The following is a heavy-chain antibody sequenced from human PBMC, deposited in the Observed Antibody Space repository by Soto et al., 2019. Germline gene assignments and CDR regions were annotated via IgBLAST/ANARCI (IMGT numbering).Heavy chain of an antibody. Sequence: PGGSLRLSCAASGFTFSSYSMNWVRQAPGKGLEWVSSISSSSSYIYYADSVKGRFTISRDNAKNSLYLQMNSLRAEDTAVYYCARAYCISTSCYHDYGDYDYYYYYMDVWGKGTTVTVSS. D-gene: IGHD2-2*01. CDR2: ISSSSSYI. J-gene: IGHJ6*03. CDR3: ARAYCISTSCYHDYGDYDYYYYYMDV. CDR1: GFTFSSYS. V-gene: IGHV3-21*01.